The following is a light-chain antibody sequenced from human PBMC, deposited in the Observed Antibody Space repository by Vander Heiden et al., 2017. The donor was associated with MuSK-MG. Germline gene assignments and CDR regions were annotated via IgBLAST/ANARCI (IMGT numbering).Light chain of an antibody. V-gene: IGKV3-20*01. J-gene: IGKJ2*01. Sequence: EIVLTQSPGTLSLSPGERATLSCRASQSVHSGYLAWYQQKPGQAPRLLIYGASSRATGIPDRFSGSGSGADFTLTISRLEPEDFAVYYCQQYGNSPGYIFGQGTKLEIK. CDR3: QQYGNSPGYI. CDR2: GAS. CDR1: QSVHSGY.